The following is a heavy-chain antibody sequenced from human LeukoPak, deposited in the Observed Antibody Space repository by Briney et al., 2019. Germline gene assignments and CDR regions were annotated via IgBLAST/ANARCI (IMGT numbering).Heavy chain of an antibody. D-gene: IGHD2-2*01. CDR2: IYYSGST. CDR1: GGSLSSYY. CDR3: ASGGSSTSRLGIDY. J-gene: IGHJ4*02. V-gene: IGHV4-59*01. Sequence: SQTLSLTCTVSGGSLSSYYWSWIRQPPGKGLEWIGYIYYSGSTNYNPSLKSRVTISVDTSKNQFSLKLSSVTAADTAVYYCASGGSSTSRLGIDYWGQGTLVTVSS.